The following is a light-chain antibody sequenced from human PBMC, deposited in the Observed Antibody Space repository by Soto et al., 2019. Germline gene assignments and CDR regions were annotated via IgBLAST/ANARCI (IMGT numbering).Light chain of an antibody. CDR3: QQYGSSPRT. CDR2: AAS. CDR1: QSVRSSY. J-gene: IGKJ1*01. Sequence: EVVLTQSPDTPSLSPGESATLSCRASQSVRSSYLAWYQQTPGQTPRLLIYAASSRATGIPDRFSGSGSGTDFSLTISRLEAEDFAVYYCQQYGSSPRTFGQGTKVDVK. V-gene: IGKV3-20*01.